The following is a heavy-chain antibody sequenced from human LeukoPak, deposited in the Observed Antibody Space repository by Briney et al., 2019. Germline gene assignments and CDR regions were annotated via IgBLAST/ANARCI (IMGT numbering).Heavy chain of an antibody. D-gene: IGHD3-16*01. J-gene: IGHJ4*02. CDR3: AIATPFPSQFDY. CDR1: GGTFSSYA. CDR2: IIPIFGTA. V-gene: IGHV1-69*13. Sequence: GASVKVSCKASGGTFSSYAISWVRQAPGQGLEWMGGIIPIFGTANYAQKFQGRVTITADESTSTAYMELSSLRSEDTAVYYCAIATPFPSQFDYWAREPWSPSPQ.